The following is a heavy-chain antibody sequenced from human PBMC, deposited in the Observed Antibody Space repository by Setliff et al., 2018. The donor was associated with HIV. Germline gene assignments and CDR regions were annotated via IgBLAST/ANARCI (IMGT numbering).Heavy chain of an antibody. CDR3: AREDQLLSGHYYYNGMDV. CDR2: ISSTSTTI. V-gene: IGHV3-48*01. Sequence: GSLRLSCATSGFTFSYAWMSWVRQAPGKGLEWVSYISSTSTTIYYADSVKGRFTISRDNAKNSLYLQMNGLRAEDTAVYYCAREDQLLSGHYYYNGMDVWGQGTTVTVSS. D-gene: IGHD2-2*01. J-gene: IGHJ6*02. CDR1: GFTFSYAW.